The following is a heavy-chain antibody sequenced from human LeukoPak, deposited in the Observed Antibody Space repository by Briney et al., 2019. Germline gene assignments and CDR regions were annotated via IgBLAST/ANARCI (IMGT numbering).Heavy chain of an antibody. D-gene: IGHD3-9*01. CDR2: IKSKTDGGTT. V-gene: IGHV3-15*01. CDR1: GFTFSNAW. J-gene: IGHJ4*02. CDR3: TTDPPESDYDILTGYYIKPANHDADY. Sequence: GGSLRLSCAASGFTFSNAWMSWVRQAPGKGLEWVGRIKSKTDGGTTDYAAPVKGRFTISRDDSKNTLYLQMNSLKTEDTAVYYCTTDPPESDYDILTGYYIKPANHDADYWGQGTLVTVSS.